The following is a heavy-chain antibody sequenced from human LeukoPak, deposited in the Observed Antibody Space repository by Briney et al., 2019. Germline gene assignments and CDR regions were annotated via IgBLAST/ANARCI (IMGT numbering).Heavy chain of an antibody. D-gene: IGHD3-16*01. Sequence: PSETMSLTCTDSGGYLSGWYWNWIRQPPGKGLEWIGYIDHTGSTNYKASFKGRVTISVDRSQSKMSLKVRSVTAADTAVYYCARGLGTGRDPWGQGTLVIVSA. J-gene: IGHJ5*02. CDR3: ARGLGTGRDP. V-gene: IGHV4-59*01. CDR1: GGYLSGWY. CDR2: IDHTGST.